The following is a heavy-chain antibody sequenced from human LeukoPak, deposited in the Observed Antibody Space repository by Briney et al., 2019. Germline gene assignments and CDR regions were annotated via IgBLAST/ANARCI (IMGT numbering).Heavy chain of an antibody. D-gene: IGHD5-12*01. V-gene: IGHV3-21*04. CDR2: ISSSSGDI. Sequence: PGGSLRLSCAASGFSFSTYSMNWVRQAPGKGPEWVSSISSSSGDIYYGDSVKSRFTISRDNAKNSLYLQMNSLRGEDTAVYYCARVSGHSGSPWGQGTLVTVAS. CDR1: GFSFSTYS. J-gene: IGHJ5*02. CDR3: ARVSGHSGSP.